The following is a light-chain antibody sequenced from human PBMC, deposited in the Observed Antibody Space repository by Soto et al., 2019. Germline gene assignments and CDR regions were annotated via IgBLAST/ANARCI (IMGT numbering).Light chain of an antibody. Sequence: EIVLTQSPDTLSLSPGERATLFCRASQTLSINSLAWYQQKPGQAPRLLIYAASTRDTGIPDRVNGSGSGTDFALTITRLAPEDFAVYYWQQYDGAPLTFGPGTKVDVK. CDR1: QTLSINS. J-gene: IGKJ3*01. CDR2: AAS. V-gene: IGKV3-20*01. CDR3: QQYDGAPLT.